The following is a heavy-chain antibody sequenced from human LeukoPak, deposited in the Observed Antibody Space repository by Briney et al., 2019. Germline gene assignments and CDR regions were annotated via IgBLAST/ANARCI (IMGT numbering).Heavy chain of an antibody. Sequence: PSETLSLTCTVSGGSLSSYYWSWIRQPPGKGLEWIGTIYYSGSTYYNPSLKSRVTISVDTSKNQFSLKLSSVTASDTAVYYCARRFAPSRNDAFDIWGQGTMVTVSS. CDR2: IYYSGST. D-gene: IGHD3-10*01. V-gene: IGHV4-59*04. CDR1: GGSLSSYY. J-gene: IGHJ3*02. CDR3: ARRFAPSRNDAFDI.